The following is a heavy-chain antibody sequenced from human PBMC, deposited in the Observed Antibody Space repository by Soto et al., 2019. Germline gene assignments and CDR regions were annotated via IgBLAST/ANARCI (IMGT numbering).Heavy chain of an antibody. D-gene: IGHD3-22*01. CDR1: GFTFSDYY. CDR3: ATYHYDSSGYYYFAY. Sequence: QVQLVESGGGLVKPGGSLRLSCAASGFTFSDYYMSWIRQAPGKGLEWVSYVGRSGTYTNYADSVKGRFTISRDNAKNSLYLQMNSLRAEDTAVYYCATYHYDSSGYYYFAYWGQGTLVTVSS. CDR2: VGRSGTYT. V-gene: IGHV3-11*06. J-gene: IGHJ4*02.